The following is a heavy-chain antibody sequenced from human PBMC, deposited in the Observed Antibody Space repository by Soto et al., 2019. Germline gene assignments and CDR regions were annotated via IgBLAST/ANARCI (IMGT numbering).Heavy chain of an antibody. J-gene: IGHJ3*02. CDR1: GFAFGSSW. V-gene: IGHV3-7*05. CDR2: IRKDGSAR. D-gene: IGHD6-13*01. Sequence: EVQLVESGGGLVHPGGSLRLSCEASGFAFGSSWMTWFRQAPGKGLEWVANIRKDGSARSYLVSVTGRFTISRDNAKNSLYLQMDSLRAEDTGLYFCARDVSPGSSSLYLDAFDIWGQGTMVTVSS. CDR3: ARDVSPGSSSLYLDAFDI.